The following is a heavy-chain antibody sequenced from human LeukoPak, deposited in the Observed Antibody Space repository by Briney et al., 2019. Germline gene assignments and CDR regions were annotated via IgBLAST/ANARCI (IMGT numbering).Heavy chain of an antibody. CDR2: INPSDDTT. CDR3: ARDGGSYGDCPH. D-gene: IGHD3-16*01. Sequence: GASVKVSCKASGYTFTSNHIHWVRQAPGQGLEWMGIINPSDDTTTYAQKFRGRVTMTRDTSTSTVYMDVSSLRSEDTAVYYCARDGGSYGDCPHWGQGTLVTVSS. J-gene: IGHJ1*01. CDR1: GYTFTSNH. V-gene: IGHV1-46*01.